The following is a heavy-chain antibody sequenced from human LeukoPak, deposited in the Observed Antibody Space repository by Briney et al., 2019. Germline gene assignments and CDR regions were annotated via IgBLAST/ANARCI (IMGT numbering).Heavy chain of an antibody. CDR2: ISWNSGSI. D-gene: IGHD2-15*01. J-gene: IGHJ6*02. CDR3: AKDIRVGYCSGGSCYTSNYYYGMDV. CDR1: GFTFDDYA. Sequence: GGSLRLSCAASGFTFDDYAMHWVRQAPGKGLEWVSGISWNSGSIGYADSAKGRFTISRDNAKNSLYLQMNSLRAEDTALYYCAKDIRVGYCSGGSCYTSNYYYGMDVWGQGTTVTVSS. V-gene: IGHV3-9*01.